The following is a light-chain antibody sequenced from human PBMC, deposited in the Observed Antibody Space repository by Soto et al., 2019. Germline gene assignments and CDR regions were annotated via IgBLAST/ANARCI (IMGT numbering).Light chain of an antibody. J-gene: IGLJ1*01. CDR2: VGTGGIVG. CDR3: GADHGSGSNFAYV. CDR1: SGYSNDK. Sequence: QPVLTQPPSASASLGASVTLTCTLSSGYSNDKVDWYQQRPGKGPRFVMRVGTGGIVGSKGDGIPDRFSVLGSGLNRYLTIKNIQHEDESDYHCGADHGSGSNFAYVFGTGTKLTVL. V-gene: IGLV9-49*01.